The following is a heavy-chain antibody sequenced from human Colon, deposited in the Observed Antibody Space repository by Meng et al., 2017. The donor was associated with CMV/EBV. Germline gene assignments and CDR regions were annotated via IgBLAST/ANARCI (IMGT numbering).Heavy chain of an antibody. J-gene: IGHJ3*02. D-gene: IGHD4/OR15-4a*01. CDR2: ISTRSSYT. CDR3: ARDGGGATAGAFDI. V-gene: IGHV3-21*01. CDR1: GFTFSTYS. Sequence: SCAASGFTFSTYSMNWVRQAPGRGLEWVSSISTRSSYTYYADSVKGRFTISRDNAKNSLYLQMNSLRAEDTAVYYCARDGGGATAGAFDIWGQGTMVTVSS.